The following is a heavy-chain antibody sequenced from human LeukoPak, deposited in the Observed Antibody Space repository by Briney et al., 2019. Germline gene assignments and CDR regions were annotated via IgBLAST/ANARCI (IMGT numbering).Heavy chain of an antibody. CDR1: GGSISSGGYS. V-gene: IGHV4-30-2*01. CDR3: AREYCSSTSCYDPHFDY. Sequence: SETLSLTCAVSGGSISSGGYSWSWIRQPPGKGLEWIGYTYHSGSTYYNPSLKSRVTISVDRSKNQFSLKLSSVTAADTAVYYCAREYCSSTSCYDPHFDYWGQGTLVTVSS. CDR2: TYHSGST. D-gene: IGHD2-2*01. J-gene: IGHJ4*02.